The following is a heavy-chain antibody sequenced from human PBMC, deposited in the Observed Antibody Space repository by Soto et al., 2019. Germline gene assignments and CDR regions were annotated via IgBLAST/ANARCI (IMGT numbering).Heavy chain of an antibody. D-gene: IGHD3-10*01. CDR1: GFTFDDYA. V-gene: IGHV3-9*01. Sequence: GGSLRLSCAASGFTFDDYAMHWVRQAPGKGLEWVSGINWNSGSIGYADSVKGRFTISRDNAKTSLYLQMNSLRAEDTALYYCAKDRGSGSYAANYYYYGMDVWGQGTTVTVSS. CDR2: INWNSGSI. CDR3: AKDRGSGSYAANYYYYGMDV. J-gene: IGHJ6*02.